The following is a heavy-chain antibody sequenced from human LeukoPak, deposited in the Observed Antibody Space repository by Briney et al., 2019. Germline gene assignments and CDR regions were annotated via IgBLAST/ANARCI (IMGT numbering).Heavy chain of an antibody. D-gene: IGHD2-15*01. Sequence: GGSLRLSCAASGFTFSSYGMHWVRQAPGKGLEWVAVIWYDGTNTYYADSVKGRFTISRDNSKNTLYLQMNSLKAEDTAVYYCARDFCSGGSCYPDAFDIWGQGTMVTVSS. CDR3: ARDFCSGGSCYPDAFDI. CDR2: IWYDGTNT. CDR1: GFTFSSYG. J-gene: IGHJ3*02. V-gene: IGHV3-33*01.